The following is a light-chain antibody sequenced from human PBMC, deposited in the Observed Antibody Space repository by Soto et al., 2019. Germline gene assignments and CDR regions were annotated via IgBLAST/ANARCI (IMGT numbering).Light chain of an antibody. CDR3: QQSYSTLSIT. V-gene: IGKV1-39*01. CDR1: ESISRH. CDR2: AAS. Sequence: DIQMTQSPSSLSASVGDRVTITCRASESISRHLNWYQQKPGKAPKFLIYAASSLQNGVPSRFSGSGSGTDFTLTISNLQPEDFATYYCQQSYSTLSITFGQGTRLEIK. J-gene: IGKJ5*01.